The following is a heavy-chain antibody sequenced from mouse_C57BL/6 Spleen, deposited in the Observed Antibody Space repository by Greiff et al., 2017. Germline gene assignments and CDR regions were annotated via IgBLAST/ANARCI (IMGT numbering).Heavy chain of an antibody. J-gene: IGHJ2*01. CDR2: ISYDGSN. Sequence: VQLQEPGPGLVKPSQSLSLTCSVTGYSITSGYYWNWIRQFPGNKLEWMGYISYDGSNNYNPSLKNRNSIARDTSKNPFFLELNSVTTEDTATYYCERENYDDDAFVFGGWGQSTTLT. CDR1: GYSITSGYY. CDR3: ERENYDDDAFVFGG. D-gene: IGHD2-4*01. V-gene: IGHV3-6*01.